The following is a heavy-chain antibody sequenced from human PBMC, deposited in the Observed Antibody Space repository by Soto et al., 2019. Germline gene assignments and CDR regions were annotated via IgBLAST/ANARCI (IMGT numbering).Heavy chain of an antibody. D-gene: IGHD3-10*01. V-gene: IGHV3-74*01. Sequence: GGPLRLSCAASGFTFSSYWMHWVRQAPGKGLVWVSHINGDGSTTTHADSVKGRFTISRDNAKNTLYLQMNSLRVEDTAVYYCASPLWFGDLRCWGQGTLVTVSS. CDR1: GFTFSSYW. CDR3: ASPLWFGDLRC. CDR2: INGDGSTT. J-gene: IGHJ4*02.